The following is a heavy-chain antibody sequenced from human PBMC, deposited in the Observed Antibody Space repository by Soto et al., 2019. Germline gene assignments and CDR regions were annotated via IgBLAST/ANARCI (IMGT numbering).Heavy chain of an antibody. Sequence: VQLQESGPGLVKPSQTLSLTGTVSGGSISSGGYYWSWIRQHPGKGLAWIGYLYYSWSTYYNPSLECRVTISVDASRNQCSLKLSSVTASDTAVYYGARDREWARGAAKDVWGQGTTVTVSS. CDR3: ARDREWARGAAKDV. CDR1: GGSISSGGYY. V-gene: IGHV4-31*02. J-gene: IGHJ6*02. CDR2: LYYSWST. D-gene: IGHD3-10*01.